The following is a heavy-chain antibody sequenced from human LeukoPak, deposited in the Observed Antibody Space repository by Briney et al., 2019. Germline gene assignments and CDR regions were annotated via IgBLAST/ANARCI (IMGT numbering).Heavy chain of an antibody. J-gene: IGHJ6*03. D-gene: IGHD3-3*01. V-gene: IGHV1-2*02. CDR2: INPITGGT. CDR3: ARDHSRPTTIFEDYSYYMDV. Sequence: RASVKVSCKASGNTFTGYCMHWVRQAPGQGLEWMGWINPITGGTDYAQKFQGRVTMARDTSLSTAYMELSRLRSDDTAVYYCARDHSRPTTIFEDYSYYMDVWGKGTTVTVSS. CDR1: GNTFTGYC.